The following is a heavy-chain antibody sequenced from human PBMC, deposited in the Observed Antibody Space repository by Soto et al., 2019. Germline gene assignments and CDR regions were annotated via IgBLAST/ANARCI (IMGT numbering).Heavy chain of an antibody. Sequence: QVQLVQSGAEVKKPGSSVNVSCKASGTTFTSYGIHWVRQAPGQGLEWMGGFVPMFSSSNYAQKFQGRLTIDADESTNTAYMELSSLRADDSAIYYCARTGGTYYFDHWGQGTLVTVSS. CDR3: ARTGGTYYFDH. CDR1: GTTFTSYG. V-gene: IGHV1-69*01. D-gene: IGHD1-1*01. CDR2: FVPMFSSS. J-gene: IGHJ4*02.